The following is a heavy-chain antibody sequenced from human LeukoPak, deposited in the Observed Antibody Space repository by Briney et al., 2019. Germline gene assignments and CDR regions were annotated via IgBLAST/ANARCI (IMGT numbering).Heavy chain of an antibody. CDR3: ARRVRGTYH. Sequence: GESLKISCKGSGYSFTTYWIGWVRQLPGKGLEWMGIIYPGDPDTKYSPSFQGQVTISADTSISTAYLQWSSLKASDTAMYYCARRVRGTYHWGQGTLVTVSS. V-gene: IGHV5-51*01. CDR1: GYSFTTYW. J-gene: IGHJ4*02. D-gene: IGHD3-16*02. CDR2: IYPGDPDT.